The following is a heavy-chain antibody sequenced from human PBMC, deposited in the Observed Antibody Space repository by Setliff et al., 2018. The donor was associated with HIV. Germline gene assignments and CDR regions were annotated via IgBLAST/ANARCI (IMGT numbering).Heavy chain of an antibody. V-gene: IGHV1-46*01. CDR1: GYTFTSYY. CDR3: ARGWGGQDSYYYGMDV. Sequence: VASVKVSCKASGYTFTSYYMHWVRQAPGQGLEWMGVINPGGGSTTYAQKFQGRVTMTRDTSTSTVYMELSSLRSQDTAMYYCARGWGGQDSYYYGMDVWVPETLLVTVSS. J-gene: IGHJ6*02. D-gene: IGHD3-16*01. CDR2: INPGGGST.